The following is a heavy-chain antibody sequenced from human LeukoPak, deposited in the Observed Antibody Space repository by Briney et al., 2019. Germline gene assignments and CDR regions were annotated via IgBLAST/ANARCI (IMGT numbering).Heavy chain of an antibody. V-gene: IGHV4-30-4*08. J-gene: IGHJ4*02. CDR2: IYYSGST. D-gene: IGHD3-22*01. CDR3: ARDHYYDSSGTRNFDY. CDR1: GGSISSGDYY. Sequence: PSQTLSLTCTVSGGSISSGDYYWSWIRQPPRKGLEWIGYIYYSGSTYYNPSLKSRVTISVDTSKNQFSLKLSSVTAADTAVYYCARDHYYDSSGTRNFDYWGQGTLVTVSS.